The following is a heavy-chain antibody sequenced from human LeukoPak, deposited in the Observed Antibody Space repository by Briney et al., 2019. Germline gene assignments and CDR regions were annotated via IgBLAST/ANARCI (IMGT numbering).Heavy chain of an antibody. CDR1: GFTFSGSG. CDR2: IRYDESVK. D-gene: IGHD3-16*01. CDR3: ARDLPGGAKAFNI. V-gene: IGHV3-30*02. Sequence: GGSLRLSCAASGFTFSGSGMHWFRQAPAKGPEWLAFIRYDESVKSYANSVKGRFTGSRDNSKNTLFLQMNNLRAEDTAVYYCARDLPGGAKAFNIWGLGTMVIVSS. J-gene: IGHJ3*02.